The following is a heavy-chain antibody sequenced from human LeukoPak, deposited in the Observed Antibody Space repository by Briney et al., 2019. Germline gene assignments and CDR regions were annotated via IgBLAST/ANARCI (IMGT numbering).Heavy chain of an antibody. V-gene: IGHV4-59*01. Sequence: SETLSLACTVSRGSISSYYWSWIRQPPWKGLGWIGNIYYSGSTNYNPSLKSRVTISVDTSKNQFSLKLSSVTAAGTAVYYCARAIPGEDIVATTSYYFDYWGQGTLVTVSS. CDR1: RGSISSYY. J-gene: IGHJ4*02. D-gene: IGHD5-12*01. CDR2: IYYSGST. CDR3: ARAIPGEDIVATTSYYFDY.